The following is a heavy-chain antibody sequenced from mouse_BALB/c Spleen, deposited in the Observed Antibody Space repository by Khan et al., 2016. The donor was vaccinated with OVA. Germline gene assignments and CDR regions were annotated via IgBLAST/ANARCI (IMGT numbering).Heavy chain of an antibody. J-gene: IGHJ3*01. D-gene: IGHD1-1*02. CDR1: GYAFSDFW. CDR2: IYPGDGEI. CDR3: ARSGYGVFAY. V-gene: IGHV1-80*01. Sequence: VQLQEPGAELVRPGSSVKISCKTSGYAFSDFWMNWVKQRPGQGLERIGQIYPGDGEIYYNGRFKGNATLTADKSSSTASMQLSSLASEDYAIYFCARSGYGVFAYWGQGTLVTVSA.